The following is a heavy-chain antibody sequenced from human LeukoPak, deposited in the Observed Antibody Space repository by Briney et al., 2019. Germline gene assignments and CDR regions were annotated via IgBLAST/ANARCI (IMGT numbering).Heavy chain of an antibody. CDR3: ARDPIAVAGTFYMDV. CDR2: INPSGGST. J-gene: IGHJ6*03. CDR1: GYTFTSYY. D-gene: IGHD6-19*01. V-gene: IGHV1-46*01. Sequence: GASVKVSCKASGYTFTSYYMYWVRQAPGQGLEWMGIINPSGGSTSYAQKFQGRVTMTRDMSTSTVYMELSSLRSEDTAVYYCARDPIAVAGTFYMDVWGKGTTVTVSS.